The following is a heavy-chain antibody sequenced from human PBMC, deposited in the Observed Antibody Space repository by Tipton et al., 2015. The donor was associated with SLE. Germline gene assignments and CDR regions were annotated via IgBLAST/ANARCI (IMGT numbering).Heavy chain of an antibody. Sequence: TLSLTCAVYGGSFSGYYWSWIRQSPGMGLEWIGNLHHIGSTYYNPSLKSRVTISIDKSKNQFSLRLSSLTAADTAVYYCARGISHLYYGMDVWGQGTTVTVSS. J-gene: IGHJ6*02. CDR1: GGSFSGYY. CDR3: ARGISHLYYGMDV. V-gene: IGHV4-34*01. CDR2: LHHIGST.